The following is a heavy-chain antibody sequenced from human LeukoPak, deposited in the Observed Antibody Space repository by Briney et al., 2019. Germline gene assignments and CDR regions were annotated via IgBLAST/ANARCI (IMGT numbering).Heavy chain of an antibody. D-gene: IGHD3-3*01. Sequence: SETLSLTCAVYGGSFSGYYWSWIRQPPGKGLEWIGEISHSGSTNYNPSLKSRVTISVDTSKNQFSLKLSSVTAADTAVYYCARGRLRITILDYMDVWGKGTTVTVSS. CDR3: ARGRLRITILDYMDV. CDR1: GGSFSGYY. V-gene: IGHV4-34*01. CDR2: ISHSGST. J-gene: IGHJ6*03.